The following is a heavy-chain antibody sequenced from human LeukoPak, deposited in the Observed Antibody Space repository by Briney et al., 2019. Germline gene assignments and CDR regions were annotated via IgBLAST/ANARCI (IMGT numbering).Heavy chain of an antibody. D-gene: IGHD2-15*01. CDR2: ISGSGGRT. CDR3: ARQLGYCSDGSCYFDY. Sequence: GGSLRLSCAASGFTFSNYAMSWVRQAPGRVLEWVAAISGSGGRTYYADSVKGRFTISRDNSKNTLHLQMNSLRAEDTAVYHCARQLGYCSDGSCYFDYWGQGTLVTVSS. CDR1: GFTFSNYA. V-gene: IGHV3-23*01. J-gene: IGHJ4*02.